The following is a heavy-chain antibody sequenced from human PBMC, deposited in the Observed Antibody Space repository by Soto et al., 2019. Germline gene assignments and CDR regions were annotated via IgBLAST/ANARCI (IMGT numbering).Heavy chain of an antibody. J-gene: IGHJ4*02. V-gene: IGHV3-23*01. Sequence: GGSLRLSCAGSGFPFRAYVMTWVRRAPGRGLEWISAISGSGDTAYYAESVKGRFTISRDNSRNTLYLKMSNLTVEDTAVYSCAKARFDSRGTFFRVGFYDVWGRGTLV. D-gene: IGHD3-22*01. CDR3: AKARFDSRGTFFRVGFYDV. CDR1: GFPFRAYV. CDR2: ISGSGDTA.